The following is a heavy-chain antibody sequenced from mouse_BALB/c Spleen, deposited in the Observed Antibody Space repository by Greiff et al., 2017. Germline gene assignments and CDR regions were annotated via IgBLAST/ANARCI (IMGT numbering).Heavy chain of an antibody. CDR2: INPSNGGT. J-gene: IGHJ4*01. D-gene: IGHD2-10*02. V-gene: IGHV1S81*02. Sequence: VQLQQSGAELVKPGASVKLSCKASGYTFTSYYMYWVKQRPGQGLEWIGEINPSNGGTNFNEKFKSKATLTVDKSSSTAYMQLSSLTSEDSAVYYCTRGYGMGAMDYWGQVTSVTVSS. CDR3: TRGYGMGAMDY. CDR1: GYTFTSYY.